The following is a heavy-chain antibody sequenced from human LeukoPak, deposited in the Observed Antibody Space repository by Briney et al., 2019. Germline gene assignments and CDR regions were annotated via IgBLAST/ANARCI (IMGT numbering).Heavy chain of an antibody. CDR2: IKQDGSEK. V-gene: IGHV3-7*01. J-gene: IGHJ6*03. D-gene: IGHD6-19*01. CDR1: GFTFSSYW. CDR3: AGHYEQYSSGWYYYYYMDV. Sequence: GGSLRLSCAASGFTFSSYWMSWVRQAPGKGLEWVANIKQDGSEKYYVDSVKGRFTISRDNAKNSLYLQMNSLRAEDTAVYYCAGHYEQYSSGWYYYYYMDVWGKGTTVTVSS.